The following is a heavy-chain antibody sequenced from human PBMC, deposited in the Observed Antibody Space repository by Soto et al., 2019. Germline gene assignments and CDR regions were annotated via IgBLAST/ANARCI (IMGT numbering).Heavy chain of an antibody. D-gene: IGHD1-26*01. Sequence: QVQLQESGPGLVKPSETLSLTCTVSGGSVSTDFWTWIRQPPGKGLEWIGYSYYSGGTNPKPSLQSRVTILVDRSKNQFSLKMTSVTAADTAVYYCARLTVGAEFYFDHWGQGILVTVSS. CDR3: ARLTVGAEFYFDH. V-gene: IGHV4-59*02. J-gene: IGHJ4*02. CDR2: SYYSGGT. CDR1: GGSVSTDF.